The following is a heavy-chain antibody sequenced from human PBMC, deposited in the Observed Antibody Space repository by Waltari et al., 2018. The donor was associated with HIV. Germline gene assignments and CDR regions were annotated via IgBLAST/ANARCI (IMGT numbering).Heavy chain of an antibody. V-gene: IGHV3-66*02. CDR1: GVAVSGKL. J-gene: IGHJ3*02. CDR2: VTKGVGP. CDR3: AASLTQGGYEI. Sequence: EVQLVESGGGLVQPGGSLRLSCVGSGVAVSGKLMIWVRQAPGKGRGWVSRVTKGVGPYDADSVEGLFTISRDNSRGTRDLRMNSLSVEDTAVYYCAASLTQGGYEILGEGTMVTVSS. D-gene: IGHD3-22*01.